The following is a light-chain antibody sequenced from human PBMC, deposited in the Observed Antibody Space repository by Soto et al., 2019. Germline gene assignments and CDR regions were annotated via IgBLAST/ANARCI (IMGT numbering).Light chain of an antibody. CDR2: AAS. V-gene: IGKV1-39*01. Sequence: DIQMTQSPSSLSASVGDRVTITCRASQSINNYLNWYQQKPGKAPKHLIYAASSLQTGVPSRFTGSGSGTEFTLTIDSLQPEDFATYYCQQSYTTPRITFGQGTRLEIK. J-gene: IGKJ5*01. CDR1: QSINNY. CDR3: QQSYTTPRIT.